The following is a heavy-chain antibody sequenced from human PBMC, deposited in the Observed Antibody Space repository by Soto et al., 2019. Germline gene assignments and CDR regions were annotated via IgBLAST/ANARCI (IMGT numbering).Heavy chain of an antibody. D-gene: IGHD3-22*01. CDR1: GFTFSSYG. Sequence: QVQLVESGGGVVQPGRSLRLSCAASGFTFSSYGMHWVRQAPGKGLEWVAVIWYDGSNKYYADSVKGRFTISRDNSKNTLYLQMNSLRAEDTAVYYCARDRYPYYYDSSGYYWGQGTLVTVSS. J-gene: IGHJ4*02. CDR3: ARDRYPYYYDSSGYY. CDR2: IWYDGSNK. V-gene: IGHV3-33*01.